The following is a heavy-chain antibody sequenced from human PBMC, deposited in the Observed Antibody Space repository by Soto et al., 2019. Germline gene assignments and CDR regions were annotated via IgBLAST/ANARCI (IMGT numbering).Heavy chain of an antibody. CDR3: ARDARNADYDY. CDR2: IHGTRSII. J-gene: IGHJ4*02. D-gene: IGHD3-16*01. CDR1: GFTFSIHA. Sequence: EVQLVESGGGLGQPGGSLRLSCEVSGFTFSIHAMNWVRQAPGKGLEWVAYIHGTRSIIYYADSVKGRFTISRDNAKNSLFLQMDSLRDEHTAVYYCARDARNADYDYWCKGTLVTVSS. V-gene: IGHV3-48*02.